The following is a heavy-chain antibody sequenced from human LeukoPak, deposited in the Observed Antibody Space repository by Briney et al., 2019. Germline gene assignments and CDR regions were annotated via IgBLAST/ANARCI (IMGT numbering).Heavy chain of an antibody. D-gene: IGHD3-10*01. Sequence: GESLKTPRNRSGYSLTRYQLCRVRQMPGEGLEWTGRIDPSDSYTNFSPSFQGPVTISADKSISPAYLQWSSLKASDTAMYYCARHSGVAGASEYWGPGTLVTVSS. CDR1: GYSLTRYQ. J-gene: IGHJ4*02. V-gene: IGHV5-10-1*01. CDR2: IDPSDSYT. CDR3: ARHSGVAGASEY.